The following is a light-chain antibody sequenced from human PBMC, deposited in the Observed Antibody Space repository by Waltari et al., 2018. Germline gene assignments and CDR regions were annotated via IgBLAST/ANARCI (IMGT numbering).Light chain of an antibody. V-gene: IGKV3-20*01. J-gene: IGKJ1*01. Sequence: EIVLTQSPGTLSLSPGERATLSCRASQSVSKYLAWYQQKPGQAPRLLIYGASTRATGIPDRFSATGWGTDFSLSISRLGPEDFAVYYCQKDGTLPATFGQGTKVQMK. CDR3: QKDGTLPAT. CDR1: QSVSKY. CDR2: GAS.